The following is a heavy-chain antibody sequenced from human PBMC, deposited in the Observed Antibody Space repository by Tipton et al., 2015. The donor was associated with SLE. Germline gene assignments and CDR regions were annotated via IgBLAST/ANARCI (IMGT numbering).Heavy chain of an antibody. CDR2: INSDGSTT. Sequence: SLRLSCAASGFTFSSYWMHWVRQAPGKGLVWASHINSDGSTTRYADSVKGRFTISRDSAKNTLYLQMSSLGAEDTAVYYCAKDTNDDYYYGMDVWGQGTTVTVSS. J-gene: IGHJ6*02. D-gene: IGHD2-15*01. CDR3: AKDTNDDYYYGMDV. CDR1: GFTFSSYW. V-gene: IGHV3-74*01.